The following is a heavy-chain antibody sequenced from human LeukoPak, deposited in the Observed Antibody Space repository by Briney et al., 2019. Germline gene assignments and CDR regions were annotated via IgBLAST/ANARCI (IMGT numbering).Heavy chain of an antibody. Sequence: GGSLRLSCAGSGFTFSSCSIHWVRQVSGKGLEWVAVISYDGSNKYYADSVKGRFTISRDNSRNTVHLQMNSLRPEDTAVYSCARDLVGYGGGFDYWGQGTLVTVSS. V-gene: IGHV3-30*04. CDR2: ISYDGSNK. CDR1: GFTFSSCS. J-gene: IGHJ4*02. CDR3: ARDLVGYGGGFDY. D-gene: IGHD4-23*01.